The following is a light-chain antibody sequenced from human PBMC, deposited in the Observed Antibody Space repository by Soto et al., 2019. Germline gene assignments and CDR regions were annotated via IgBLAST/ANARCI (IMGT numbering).Light chain of an antibody. V-gene: IGLV2-14*03. Sequence: QSALTQPASVSGSPGQSITISCTGTSSDVGGYNYVSWYQQHPGKAPKLMIYDVSNRPLGVSNRFSGSKSVNTASLTISGLQAEDEADYYCSSYTSSSTVVFGGGTKLTVL. CDR3: SSYTSSSTVV. CDR2: DVS. J-gene: IGLJ2*01. CDR1: SSDVGGYNY.